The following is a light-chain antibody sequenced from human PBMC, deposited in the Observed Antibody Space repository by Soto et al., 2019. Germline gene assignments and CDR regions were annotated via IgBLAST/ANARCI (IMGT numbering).Light chain of an antibody. Sequence: QSVLTQPPSVSGAPGQRVTISCTGSSSNIGAGYDVHWYQQLPRTAPKLLIYNNINRPSGVPDRFSGSRSGTSASLAITGLQAEDEAVYYCQSYDRCLIASYVFGTGTKVTVL. CDR1: SSNIGAGYD. V-gene: IGLV1-40*01. CDR3: QSYDRCLIASYV. J-gene: IGLJ1*01. CDR2: NNI.